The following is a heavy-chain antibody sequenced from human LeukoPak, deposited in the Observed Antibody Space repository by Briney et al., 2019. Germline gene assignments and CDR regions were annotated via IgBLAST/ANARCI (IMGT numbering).Heavy chain of an antibody. Sequence: SETLSLTCAVYGGSFSGCYWSWIRQPPGKGLEWIGEINHSGSTNYNPSLKSRVTISVDTSKNQFSLKLSSVTAADTAVYYCARGRHYYDSSGYYYDPWGQGTLVTVSS. CDR2: INHSGST. CDR1: GGSFSGCY. V-gene: IGHV4-34*01. D-gene: IGHD3-22*01. CDR3: ARGRHYYDSSGYYYDP. J-gene: IGHJ5*02.